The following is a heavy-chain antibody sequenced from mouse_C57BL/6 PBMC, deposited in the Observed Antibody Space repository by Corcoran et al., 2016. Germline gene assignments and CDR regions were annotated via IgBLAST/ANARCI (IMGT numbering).Heavy chain of an antibody. V-gene: IGHV1-80*01. J-gene: IGHJ1*03. CDR2: IYTGDGDT. CDR1: GYAFSSYW. D-gene: IGHD1-2*01. CDR3: ARRNTTALYFDV. Sequence: QVQLQQSGAELVKPGASVKISCKDSGYAFSSYWMNWVKQRPGKGLEWIGQIYTGDGDTNYNGKFKGKATLTADKSSSTAYMQLSSLTSEDSAVYFCARRNTTALYFDVWGTGTTVIVSS.